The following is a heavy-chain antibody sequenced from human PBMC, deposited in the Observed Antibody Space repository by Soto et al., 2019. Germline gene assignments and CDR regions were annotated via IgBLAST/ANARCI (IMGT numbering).Heavy chain of an antibody. D-gene: IGHD6-19*01. Sequence: SETLSLTCTVSGGSISSYYWSWIRQPPGKGLEWIGYIYYSGSTNYNPSLKSRVTISVDTSKNQFSLKLSSVTAADTAVYYCARSSGWYFDGWFDPWGQGTLVTVSS. CDR3: ARSSGWYFDGWFDP. CDR2: IYYSGST. J-gene: IGHJ5*02. V-gene: IGHV4-59*01. CDR1: GGSISSYY.